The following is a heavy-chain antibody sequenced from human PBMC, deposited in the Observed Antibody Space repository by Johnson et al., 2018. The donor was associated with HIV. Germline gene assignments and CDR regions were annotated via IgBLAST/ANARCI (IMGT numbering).Heavy chain of an antibody. J-gene: IGHJ3*02. V-gene: IGHV3-30*02. CDR3: AKRAPVVVVAAPDGFDI. CDR1: GFTFSSYG. Sequence: VQVVESGGGVVQPGGSLRLSCAASGFTFSSYGMHWVRQAPGKGLEWVAFIRYDGSNKYYADSVKGRFTISRDNSKNPLYLQMNSLRAGDTAVYYCAKRAPVVVVAAPDGFDIWGQGTMVTVSS. D-gene: IGHD2-15*01. CDR2: IRYDGSNK.